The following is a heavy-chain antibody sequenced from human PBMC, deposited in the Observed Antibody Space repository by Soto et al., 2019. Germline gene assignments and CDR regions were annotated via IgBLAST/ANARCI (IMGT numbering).Heavy chain of an antibody. D-gene: IGHD1-26*01. J-gene: IGHJ5*02. CDR1: GGTFSSYA. CDR2: IIPIFGTA. CDR3: ARELVGATSRYNWFDP. Sequence: GPPVKVSCKASGGTFSSYAISWVRQAPGQGLEWMGGIIPIFGTANYAQKFQGRVTITADESTSTAYMELSSLRSEDTAVYYCARELVGATSRYNWFDPWGQGTPVTVSS. V-gene: IGHV1-69*13.